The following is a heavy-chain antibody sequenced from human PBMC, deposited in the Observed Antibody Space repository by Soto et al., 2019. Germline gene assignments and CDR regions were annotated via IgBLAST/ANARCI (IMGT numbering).Heavy chain of an antibody. Sequence: VQLQESGPGLVMPSQTLSLTCTVSGDSISSGDYYWGWIRQHPGRGLEWIGYISYSGITYYNPSLKSRLTISLDTSTNQFSLELNSVTASDTAIYYCERYHYFWSGHADAFDVWGQGTMGTVSS. CDR2: ISYSGIT. V-gene: IGHV4-31*03. D-gene: IGHD3-3*01. CDR3: ERYHYFWSGHADAFDV. J-gene: IGHJ3*01. CDR1: GDSISSGDYY.